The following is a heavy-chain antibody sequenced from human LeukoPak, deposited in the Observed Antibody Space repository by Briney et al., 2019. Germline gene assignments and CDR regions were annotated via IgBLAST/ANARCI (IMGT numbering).Heavy chain of an antibody. Sequence: PGGSLRLSCAASGFTVSTSYMSWVRQAPGKGLEWVSVISSGDNTYYADSVKGRFTISRDNFRNTLYLQMNNLRAEDSAVYYCVRGSGGDGYGYWGDNWGQGTLVTVSS. CDR3: VRGSGGDGYGYWGDN. V-gene: IGHV3-53*01. CDR2: ISSGDNT. D-gene: IGHD5-12*01. J-gene: IGHJ4*02. CDR1: GFTVSTSY.